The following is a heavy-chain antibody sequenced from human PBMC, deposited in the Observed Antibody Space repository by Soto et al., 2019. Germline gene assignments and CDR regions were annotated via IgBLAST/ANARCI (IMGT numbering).Heavy chain of an antibody. Sequence: EVQLLEPGGGLVQPGGSLTLSCTASGFTFSTYDMTWVRQAPGKGLEWVSAISASGNSIFYADSVKGRFTISRDNSKNTLFLQMNSLRDDDTAVYYCAKGTHYGDYYFDSWGQGTLVTVSS. V-gene: IGHV3-23*01. CDR3: AKGTHYGDYYFDS. CDR1: GFTFSTYD. J-gene: IGHJ4*02. D-gene: IGHD4-17*01. CDR2: ISASGNSI.